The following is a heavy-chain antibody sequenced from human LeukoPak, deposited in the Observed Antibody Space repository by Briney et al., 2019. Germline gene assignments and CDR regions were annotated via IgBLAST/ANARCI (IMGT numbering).Heavy chain of an antibody. CDR1: GFTFSSYA. Sequence: GGSLSLSCAASGFTFSSYAMSWVRQAPGKGLGGVSAISGSGGSTYYADSVKGRFTISRDNSKNTLYLQMNSLRAEDTAVYYCAKVQRYQLPRVGFDYWGQGTLVTVSS. D-gene: IGHD2-2*01. CDR2: ISGSGGST. CDR3: AKVQRYQLPRVGFDY. V-gene: IGHV3-23*01. J-gene: IGHJ4*02.